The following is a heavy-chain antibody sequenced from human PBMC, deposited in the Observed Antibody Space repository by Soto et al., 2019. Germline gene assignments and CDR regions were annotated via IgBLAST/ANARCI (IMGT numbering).Heavy chain of an antibody. Sequence: ASVKGSCKASAYTFTGYYMHWVRQAPGQGLEWMGWINPNSGGTNYAQKFQGRVTMTRDTSISTAYMELSRLRSDDTAVYYCASLTVTTDWFDPWGQGTLVTVSS. CDR1: AYTFTGYY. J-gene: IGHJ5*02. V-gene: IGHV1-2*02. D-gene: IGHD4-4*01. CDR3: ASLTVTTDWFDP. CDR2: INPNSGGT.